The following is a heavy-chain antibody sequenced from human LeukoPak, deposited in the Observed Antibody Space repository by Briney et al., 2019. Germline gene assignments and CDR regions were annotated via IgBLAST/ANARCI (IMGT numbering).Heavy chain of an antibody. CDR3: ARGDSRPDY. D-gene: IGHD5-18*01. CDR2: IYYSGST. J-gene: IGHJ4*02. Sequence: SETLSLTCTVSGGSISSYHWSWIRQPPGKGLEWIGYIYYSGSTNHNPSLKSRVTISADTSKNQFSLKLSSVTAADTAMYYCARGDSRPDYWGQGILVTVSS. V-gene: IGHV4-59*01. CDR1: GGSISSYH.